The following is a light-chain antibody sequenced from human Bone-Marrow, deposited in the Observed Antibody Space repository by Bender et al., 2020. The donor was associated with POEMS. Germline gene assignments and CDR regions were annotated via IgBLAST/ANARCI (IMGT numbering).Light chain of an antibody. V-gene: IGLV2-23*01. CDR3: CSFAGSSTLYV. Sequence: QSALTQPASVSGSPGQSITISCTGTSSDVGSYNLVSWYQQYPGKAPKLMIYEGSKRPPGVSNRFSGSKSGSTASLTISGLQAEDEADYYCCSFAGSSTLYVFGTGTKVTVL. CDR2: EGS. J-gene: IGLJ1*01. CDR1: SSDVGSYNL.